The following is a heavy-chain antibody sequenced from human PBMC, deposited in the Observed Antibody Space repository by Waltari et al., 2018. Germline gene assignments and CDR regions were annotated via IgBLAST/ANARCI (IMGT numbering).Heavy chain of an antibody. CDR2: FSTSGKT. CDR1: GGSISDYY. V-gene: IGHV4-4*07. J-gene: IGHJ6*04. CDR3: VRDCRSPSCPHFYMDV. Sequence: QVQLQESGPGLVKPSETLSLNCTVSGGSISDYYWIWIRQPAGKGLEWIGRFSTSGKTNYNPSLKSRVTMSIDTSTNQFSLRLTSVTAADTAVYYCVRDCRSPSCPHFYMDVWGKGTTVSVSP. D-gene: IGHD3-3*02.